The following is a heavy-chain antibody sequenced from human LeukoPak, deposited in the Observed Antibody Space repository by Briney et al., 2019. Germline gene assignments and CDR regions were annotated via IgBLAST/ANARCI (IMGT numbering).Heavy chain of an antibody. CDR1: GGSISSSSYY. J-gene: IGHJ4*02. D-gene: IGHD5-12*01. CDR2: IYYSGST. V-gene: IGHV4-39*01. CDR3: ARGSVADY. Sequence: PSETLSLTCTVSGGSISSSSYYWGWIRQPPGEGLEWIGSIYYSGSTYYNPSLKSRVTISVDTSKNQFSLKLSSVTAADTAVYYCARGSVADYWGQGTLVTVSS.